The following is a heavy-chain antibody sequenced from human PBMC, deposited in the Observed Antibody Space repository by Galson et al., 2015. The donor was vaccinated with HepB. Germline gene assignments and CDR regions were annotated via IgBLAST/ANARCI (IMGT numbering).Heavy chain of an antibody. CDR2: IYPGDSDT. J-gene: IGHJ4*02. D-gene: IGHD5-24*01. CDR3: ARHESAGDGYNLHFDY. CDR1: GYSFTGYW. Sequence: QSGAEVKKPGESLKISCKGSGYSFTGYWIGWVRQMPGEGLEWMGIIYPGDSDTRYSPSFQGQVTISADKSISTAYLQWSSLKASDTAMYYCARHESAGDGYNLHFDYWGQGTLVTVSS. V-gene: IGHV5-51*01.